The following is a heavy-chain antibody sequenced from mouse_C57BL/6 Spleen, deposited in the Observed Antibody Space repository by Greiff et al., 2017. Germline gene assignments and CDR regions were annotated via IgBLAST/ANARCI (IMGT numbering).Heavy chain of an antibody. CDR3: ASEFYDYPWYFDV. D-gene: IGHD2-4*01. V-gene: IGHV3-6*01. CDR1: GYSITSGYY. CDR2: ISYDGSN. J-gene: IGHJ1*03. Sequence: DVKLQESGSGLVKPSQSLSLTCSVTGYSITSGYYWNWIRQFPGNKLEWMGYISYDGSNNYNPSLKNRISITRDTSKNQFFLKLNSVTTEDTATYYCASEFYDYPWYFDVWGTGTTVTVSS.